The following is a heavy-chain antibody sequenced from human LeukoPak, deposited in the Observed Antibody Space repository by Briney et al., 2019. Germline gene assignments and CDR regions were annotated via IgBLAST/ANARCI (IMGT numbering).Heavy chain of an antibody. V-gene: IGHV4-59*08. J-gene: IGHJ4*02. CDR2: IHYSATT. CDR1: GGSISSYY. Sequence: SETLSLTCTVSGGSISSYYWSWIRQPPGKGLEWIGYIHYSATTNYNPSLKSRVTMSVDTSKNQFSLKLSSVTAADTAVYYCARLKGYSSGWYPSYYFDYWGQGTLVTVSS. D-gene: IGHD6-19*01. CDR3: ARLKGYSSGWYPSYYFDY.